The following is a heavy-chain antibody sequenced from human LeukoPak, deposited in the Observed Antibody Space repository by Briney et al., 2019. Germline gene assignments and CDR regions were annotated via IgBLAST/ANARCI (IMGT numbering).Heavy chain of an antibody. CDR1: GFTFSNYC. V-gene: IGHV3-30*04. J-gene: IGHJ4*02. D-gene: IGHD3-16*02. CDR2: ISYDGSNK. CDR3: ARDLFTFGGVIVTYYFDY. Sequence: PGGSLRLSCAASGFTFSNYCMHWVRQAPGKGLEWVAVISYDGSNKYYADSVKGRFTISRDNSKNTLYLQMNSLRAEDTAVYYCARDLFTFGGVIVTYYFDYWGQGTLVTVSS.